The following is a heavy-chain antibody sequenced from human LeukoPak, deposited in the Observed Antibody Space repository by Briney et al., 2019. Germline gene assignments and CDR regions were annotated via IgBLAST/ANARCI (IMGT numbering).Heavy chain of an antibody. CDR1: GYIFMSYG. Sequence: GASVKVSCKASGYIFMSYGISWLRQAPGQGLEWMGWISAYNGNTNYAQKLQGRVTMTTDTSTSTGYMELRSLRSDDTAIYYCARHVDTPMALPDYWGQGTLVTVSS. CDR3: ARHVDTPMALPDY. CDR2: ISAYNGNT. J-gene: IGHJ4*02. D-gene: IGHD5-18*01. V-gene: IGHV1-18*01.